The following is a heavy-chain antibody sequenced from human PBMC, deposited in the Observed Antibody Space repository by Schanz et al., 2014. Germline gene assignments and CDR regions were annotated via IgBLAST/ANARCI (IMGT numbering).Heavy chain of an antibody. CDR1: GFTFNSYA. D-gene: IGHD4-17*01. CDR3: ASPSGYRDYGTYFDF. J-gene: IGHJ4*02. Sequence: VQLLESGGGLVQPGGSLRLSCAASGFTFNSYAMTWVRQAPGKGLEWVAAMSYDGSIKYYGDSVKGRFTISRDNSKNPLYLHMTTLRSEDTAVYYCASPSGYRDYGTYFDFWGQGTLVTVSS. CDR2: MSYDGSIK. V-gene: IGHV3-30*03.